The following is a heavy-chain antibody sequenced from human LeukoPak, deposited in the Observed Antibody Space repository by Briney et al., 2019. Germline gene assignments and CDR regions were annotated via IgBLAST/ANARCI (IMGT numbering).Heavy chain of an antibody. CDR1: GFTFSSYG. CDR3: ANWYPQPLSAFDI. Sequence: GGSLRLSCAASGFTFSSYGMHWVRQAPGKGLEWVAFIRYDGSNKYYADSVKGRFTISRDNSKNTLYLQMNSLRAEDTAVYYCANWYPQPLSAFDIWGQGTMVTVSS. V-gene: IGHV3-30*02. CDR2: IRYDGSNK. J-gene: IGHJ3*02. D-gene: IGHD6-13*01.